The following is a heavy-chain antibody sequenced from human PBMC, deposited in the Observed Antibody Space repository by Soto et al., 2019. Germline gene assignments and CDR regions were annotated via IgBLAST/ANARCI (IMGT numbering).Heavy chain of an antibody. CDR2: TYYRSQWFN. CDR1: GDSVSNNIVT. Sequence: QVQLLQSGPALVKPSQTLSLTCAISGDSVSNNIVTWDWIRQSPSRALERLGRTYYRSQWFNDDAMSVKSRMTINAARSKNQFSLQLNYVTPEDTAVYDFARLIGTSWFVGWGQGTPVTVSS. V-gene: IGHV6-1*01. CDR3: ARLIGTSWFVG. J-gene: IGHJ4*02. D-gene: IGHD6-13*01.